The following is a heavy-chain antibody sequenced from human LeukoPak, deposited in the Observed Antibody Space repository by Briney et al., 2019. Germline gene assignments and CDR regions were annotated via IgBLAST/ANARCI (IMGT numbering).Heavy chain of an antibody. CDR2: ISYDGSNK. J-gene: IGHJ3*02. CDR3: AKDRFLEWLLHPLDI. V-gene: IGHV3-30-3*01. Sequence: GGSLRLPCAASGFTFSSYAMHWVRQAPGKGLEWVAVISYDGSNKYYADSVKGRFTISRDNSKNTLYLQMNSLRAEDTAVYCCAKDRFLEWLLHPLDIWGQGTMVTVSS. D-gene: IGHD3-3*01. CDR1: GFTFSSYA.